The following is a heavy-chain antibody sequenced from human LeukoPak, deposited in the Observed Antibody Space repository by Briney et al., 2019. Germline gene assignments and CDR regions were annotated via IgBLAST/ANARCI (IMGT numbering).Heavy chain of an antibody. Sequence: SETLSLTCAVYGWSFSGYYWSWIRQPPGKGLEWIGEINHSGSTNYNPSLKSRVTISVDTSKNQFSLKLSSVTAADTAVYYCARGNSSGYYPLYYFDYWGQGTLVTVSS. CDR3: ARGNSSGYYPLYYFDY. CDR2: INHSGST. V-gene: IGHV4-34*01. J-gene: IGHJ4*02. CDR1: GWSFSGYY. D-gene: IGHD3-22*01.